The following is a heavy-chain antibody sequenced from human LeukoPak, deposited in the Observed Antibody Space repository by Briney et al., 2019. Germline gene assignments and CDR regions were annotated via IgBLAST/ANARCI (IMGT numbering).Heavy chain of an antibody. V-gene: IGHV3-23*01. CDR2: ISGSGGST. Sequence: GGSLRLSCAASGFTFSSYAMSWVRQAPGKGLEWVSAISGSGGSTYYADSVKGRFTISRDNSKNTLYLQMDSLRADDTAVYYCARAYCSSITCFEWGQGTLVTVSS. D-gene: IGHD2-2*01. CDR1: GFTFSSYA. J-gene: IGHJ4*02. CDR3: ARAYCSSITCFE.